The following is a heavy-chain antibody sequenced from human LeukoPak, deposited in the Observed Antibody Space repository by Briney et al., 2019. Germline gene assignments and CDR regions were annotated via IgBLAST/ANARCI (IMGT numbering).Heavy chain of an antibody. Sequence: PSETLSLTXTVSGGSISSDYWSWIRQPAGKGLEWIGRIYTSGSTNYNPSLKSRVTMSVDTSKNQFSLKLNSVTAADTAVYYCARLKSNYDILTGRIFDAFDIWGQGTMVTVSS. D-gene: IGHD3-9*01. J-gene: IGHJ3*02. CDR1: GGSISSDY. CDR2: IYTSGST. CDR3: ARLKSNYDILTGRIFDAFDI. V-gene: IGHV4-4*07.